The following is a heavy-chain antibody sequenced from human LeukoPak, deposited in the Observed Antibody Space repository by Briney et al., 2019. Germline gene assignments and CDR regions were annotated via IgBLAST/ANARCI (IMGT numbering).Heavy chain of an antibody. CDR2: IYYSGST. CDR1: GGSISSYY. CDR3: ARGSSDFWSGYYIEALYGMDV. Sequence: SETLSLTCTVSGGSISSYYWSWIRQPPGKGLEWIGYIYYSGSTNYNPSLKSRVTISVDTSKNQFSLKLSSVTAADTAVYYCARGSSDFWSGYYIEALYGMDVWGQGTTVTVSS. V-gene: IGHV4-59*08. J-gene: IGHJ6*02. D-gene: IGHD3-3*01.